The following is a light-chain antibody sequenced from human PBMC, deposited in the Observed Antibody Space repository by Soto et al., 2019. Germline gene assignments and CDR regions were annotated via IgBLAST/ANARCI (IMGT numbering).Light chain of an antibody. CDR3: QQSYSSPLT. V-gene: IGKV4-1*01. CDR1: QSLLYTSTNKNY. CDR2: WAS. Sequence: DTVLTQSPDSLAVSLGERATINCKSSQSLLYTSTNKNYLSWYQQKPGQPPRLLIYWASTRESGVPSRFSGSGSGTDFTLTISGLQAEDVAVYFCQQSYSSPLTFGGGTKVEI. J-gene: IGKJ4*01.